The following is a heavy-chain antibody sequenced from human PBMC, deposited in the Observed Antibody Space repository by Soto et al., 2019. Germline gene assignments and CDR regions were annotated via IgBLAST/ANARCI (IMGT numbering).Heavy chain of an antibody. CDR3: ANSEGFDWLTFNACDS. Sequence: AGALRLSCAPSAFTFSSYAITWVRQAPGKGLEGVSAISGRRGSTYYADSVKGRFTISRANSKNKLYLQMNSLRTEDTAVYYFANSEGFDWLTFNACDSWGKGSMGRVSS. CDR1: AFTFSSYA. CDR2: ISGRRGST. V-gene: IGHV3-23*01. J-gene: IGHJ6*01. D-gene: IGHD3-9*01.